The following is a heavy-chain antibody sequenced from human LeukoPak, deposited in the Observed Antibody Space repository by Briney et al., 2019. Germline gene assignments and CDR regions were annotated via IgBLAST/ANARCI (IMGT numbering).Heavy chain of an antibody. J-gene: IGHJ4*02. Sequence: GGSLRLSCAASGFTFSNYEMKWARQAPGEGREWVSYISSSGNTIYYADSVKGRFTISRKNATNSLYLQINGLKATDTTIYYCARDFYYGSGRFDYWGQRTLVSVSS. CDR2: ISSSGNTI. D-gene: IGHD3-10*01. CDR1: GFTFSNYE. V-gene: IGHV3-48*03. CDR3: ARDFYYGSGRFDY.